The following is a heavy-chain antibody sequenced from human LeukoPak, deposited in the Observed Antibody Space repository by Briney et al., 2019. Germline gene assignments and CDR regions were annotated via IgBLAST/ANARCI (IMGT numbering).Heavy chain of an antibody. Sequence: HPGGSLRLSCAVSGITLSNYGMSWVRQAPGKGLEWVAGISDSGGTTKYADSVKGRFTISRDNPKNTLILQMNSLRAEDTAVYFCAKRGVVIRVILVGFHKEAYYFESWGRGALVTVSS. V-gene: IGHV3-23*01. D-gene: IGHD3/OR15-3a*01. J-gene: IGHJ4*02. CDR2: ISDSGGTT. CDR3: AKRGVVIRVILVGFHKEAYYFES. CDR1: GITLSNYG.